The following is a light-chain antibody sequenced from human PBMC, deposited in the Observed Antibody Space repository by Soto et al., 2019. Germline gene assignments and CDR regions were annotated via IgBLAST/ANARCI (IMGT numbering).Light chain of an antibody. CDR1: SSNIGNFY. Sequence: VLTQPPSVSAAPGQKVTISCSGSSSNIGNFYVSWYQQLPGTVPKLLIYDSDKRPSEIPDRFSGSKSGTSATLGITGLQTGGEADYYCGVWDSRLTTYVFGTGTKVTVL. J-gene: IGLJ1*01. CDR3: GVWDSRLTTYV. CDR2: DSD. V-gene: IGLV1-51*01.